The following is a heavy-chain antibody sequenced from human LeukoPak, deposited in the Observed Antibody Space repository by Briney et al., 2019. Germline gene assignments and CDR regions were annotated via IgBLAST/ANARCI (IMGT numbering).Heavy chain of an antibody. J-gene: IGHJ6*02. Sequence: GSLRLSCEASGFTFSDYYVNWIRQAPGQGLEWLSYISGRGHKILSADSVEGRFTISRDDAQNLLFLNMENMRVEDSGIYYCARDLNVGMDVWGRGTTVTVAS. CDR2: ISGRGHKI. V-gene: IGHV3-11*01. CDR3: ARDLNVGMDV. CDR1: GFTFSDYY.